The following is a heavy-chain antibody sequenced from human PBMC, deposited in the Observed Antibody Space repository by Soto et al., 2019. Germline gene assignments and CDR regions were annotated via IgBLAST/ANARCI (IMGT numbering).Heavy chain of an antibody. CDR2: ISYDGDYK. J-gene: IGHJ6*02. CDR3: ARDGGERGYGYGYGLDV. CDR1: GFSFNSYS. V-gene: IGHV3-30-3*01. D-gene: IGHD5-18*01. Sequence: QVQLVESGGGVVQPGRSLRLSCAASGFSFNSYSVHWVRQAPGKWLEWVALISYDGDYKYYADSVKGRFTVSRDNSKNTVYLQMNSLRTEDTTIYYCARDGGERGYGYGYGLDVWGQGTTVTVSS.